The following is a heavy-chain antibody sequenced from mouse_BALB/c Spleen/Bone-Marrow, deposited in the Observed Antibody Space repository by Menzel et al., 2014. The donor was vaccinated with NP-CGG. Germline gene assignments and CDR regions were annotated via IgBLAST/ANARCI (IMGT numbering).Heavy chain of an antibody. CDR3: ARPLYGISFAWFAY. CDR1: GFTFSNSY. V-gene: IGHV1-75*01. Sequence: VQLQQSGGEVVKPGTSVKLSCKTSGFTFSNSYISWLKLKPGQRLEWIAWIIGGTGGTTYNQKFTGKAQLTVDTSSNTAYIQLSSLTTEDSAIYYCARPLYGISFAWFAYWGQGTLVTVSA. CDR2: IIGGTGGT. D-gene: IGHD1-1*01. J-gene: IGHJ3*01.